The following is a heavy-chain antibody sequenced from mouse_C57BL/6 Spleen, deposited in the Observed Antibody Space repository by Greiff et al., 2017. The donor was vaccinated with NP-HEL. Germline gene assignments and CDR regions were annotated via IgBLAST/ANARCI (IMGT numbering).Heavy chain of an antibody. V-gene: IGHV5-17*01. Sequence: EVKLVESGGGLVKPGGSLKLSCAASGFTFSDYGMHWVRQAPEKGLEWVAYISSGSSTIYYADTVKGRFTISRDNAKNTLFLQMTSLRSEDTAMYYCARGNYDEGAWFAYWGQGTLVTVSA. D-gene: IGHD2-4*01. CDR3: ARGNYDEGAWFAY. J-gene: IGHJ3*01. CDR1: GFTFSDYG. CDR2: ISSGSSTI.